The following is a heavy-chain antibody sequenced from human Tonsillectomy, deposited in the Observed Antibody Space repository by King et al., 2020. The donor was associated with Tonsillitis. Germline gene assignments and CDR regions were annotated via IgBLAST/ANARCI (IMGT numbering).Heavy chain of an antibody. CDR3: ARDILTGYYRPTGAFDI. Sequence: VQLQESGPGLVKPSQTLSLTCTVSGGSISSGDYFWSWIRQPPGKGLEWIGDIYYSGTTYSNPSLKSRVTISVDTSKNQFSLRLTSVTAADTAVYYCARDILTGYYRPTGAFDIWDQGTRVTVSS. CDR1: GGSISSGDYF. V-gene: IGHV4-30-4*01. CDR2: IYYSGTT. J-gene: IGHJ3*02. D-gene: IGHD3-9*01.